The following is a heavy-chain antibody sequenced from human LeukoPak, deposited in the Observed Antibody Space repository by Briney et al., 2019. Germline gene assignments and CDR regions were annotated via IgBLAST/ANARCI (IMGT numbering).Heavy chain of an antibody. J-gene: IGHJ5*02. CDR3: AKAAYGDYVNWFDP. CDR2: IGGSGRGT. CDR1: GFTFSSFG. V-gene: IGHV3-23*01. Sequence: PGGSLRLSCAASGFTFSSFGIHWVRQAPGRGLEWVSSIGGSGRGTYYAASAKGRFTISRDNSKKTVFLQMNSLRAEDTAIYYCAKAAYGDYVNWFDPWGQGTLVIVSS. D-gene: IGHD4-17*01.